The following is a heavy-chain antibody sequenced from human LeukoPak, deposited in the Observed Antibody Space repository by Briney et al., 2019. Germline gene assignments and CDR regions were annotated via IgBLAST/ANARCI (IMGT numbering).Heavy chain of an antibody. V-gene: IGHV3-21*01. CDR2: ISSSSSYI. Sequence: PGGSLRLSCAASGFTFSSYSMNWVRQAPGKGLEWVSSISSSSSYIYYADSVKGRFTISRDNAKNSLYLQMNSLRAEDTAVYYCARDGVSGYKSYYYYGMDVWGQGTTVTVSS. CDR3: ARDGVSGYKSYYYYGMDV. D-gene: IGHD5-12*01. CDR1: GFTFSSYS. J-gene: IGHJ6*02.